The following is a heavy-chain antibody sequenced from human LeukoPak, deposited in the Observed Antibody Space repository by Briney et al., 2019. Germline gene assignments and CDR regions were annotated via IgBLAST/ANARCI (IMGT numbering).Heavy chain of an antibody. V-gene: IGHV1-24*01. CDR2: FDPEDGET. CDR3: AATARYCSSTSCYRGLDY. Sequence: GASVKVSCKVSGYTLSELSMHWLRQAPGKGLEWMGGFDPEDGETIYAQKFQGRVTMTEDTSTDTAYMELSSLRSEDTAVYYCAATARYCSSTSCYRGLDYWGQGTLVTVSS. D-gene: IGHD2-2*01. CDR1: GYTLSELS. J-gene: IGHJ4*02.